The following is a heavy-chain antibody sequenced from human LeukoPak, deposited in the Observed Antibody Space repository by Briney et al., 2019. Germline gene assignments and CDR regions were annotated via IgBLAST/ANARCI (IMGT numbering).Heavy chain of an antibody. CDR2: IIPILGIA. J-gene: IGHJ6*02. CDR1: GGTFSSYT. CDR3: ASCFWSGYKSSYYYGMGV. Sequence: GASVKVSCKASGGTFSSYTISWVRQAPGQGLEWMGRIIPILGIANYAQKFQGRVTITADKSTSTAYMELSSLRSEDTAVYYCASCFWSGYKSSYYYGMGVWGQGTTATVSS. D-gene: IGHD3-3*01. V-gene: IGHV1-69*02.